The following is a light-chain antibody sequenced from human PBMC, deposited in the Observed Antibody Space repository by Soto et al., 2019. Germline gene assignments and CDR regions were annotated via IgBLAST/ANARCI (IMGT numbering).Light chain of an antibody. J-gene: IGKJ1*01. CDR2: GAS. Sequence: EIVLTQSPGTLSLSPGERATLSCRASQSVSSSYLAWYQQKPGQAPRLLIYGASSRATGIPDRLSGSGSGTDFTLTISRLEPEDFVVYYCQQYGSSPRTLGQRTKVDTK. CDR3: QQYGSSPRT. CDR1: QSVSSSY. V-gene: IGKV3-20*01.